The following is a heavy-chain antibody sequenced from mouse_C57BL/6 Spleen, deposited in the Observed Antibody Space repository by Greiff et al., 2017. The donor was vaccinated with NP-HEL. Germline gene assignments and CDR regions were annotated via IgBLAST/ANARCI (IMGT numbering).Heavy chain of an antibody. CDR2: IWSGGST. CDR3: ARFYYDYDDYYAMDY. J-gene: IGHJ4*01. D-gene: IGHD2-4*01. Sequence: VKLQESGPGLVQPSQSLSITCTVSGFSLTSYGVHWVRQSPGKGLEWMGVIWSGGSTDYNSAFISRLSISKDNSKSPVFFKMNSLQADDTAIYYCARFYYDYDDYYAMDYWGQGTSVTVSS. CDR1: GFSLTSYG. V-gene: IGHV2-2*01.